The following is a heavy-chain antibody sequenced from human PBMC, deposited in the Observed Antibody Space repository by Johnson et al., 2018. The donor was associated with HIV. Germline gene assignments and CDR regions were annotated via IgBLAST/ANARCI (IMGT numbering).Heavy chain of an antibody. CDR2: ISYDGSNK. CDR3: ARGAYYDILTGYSDAFDI. Sequence: VQLVESGGGLVQPGRSLRLSCAASGFTFSSYGMHWVRQAPGKGLEWVAVISYDGSNKYYADSVKGRFTISRDNSKNTLYLQMNIPRAEDTAVYYCARGAYYDILTGYSDAFDIWGLGTMVTVSS. J-gene: IGHJ3*02. V-gene: IGHV3-30*03. CDR1: GFTFSSYG. D-gene: IGHD3-9*01.